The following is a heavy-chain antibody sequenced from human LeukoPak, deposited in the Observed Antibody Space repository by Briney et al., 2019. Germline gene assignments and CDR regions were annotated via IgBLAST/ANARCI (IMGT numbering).Heavy chain of an antibody. CDR1: GFTFSSYA. CDR2: ISGSGGTI. V-gene: IGHV3-23*01. D-gene: IGHD5-24*01. J-gene: IGHJ4*02. CDR3: ARDRRNATIGY. Sequence: GGSLRLSCAASGFTFSSYAMSWVRQAPGKGLEWVSAISGSGGTIYYADSVKGRFTISRDNAKNSLYLQMNSLRAEDTAVYYCARDRRNATIGYWGQGTLVTVSS.